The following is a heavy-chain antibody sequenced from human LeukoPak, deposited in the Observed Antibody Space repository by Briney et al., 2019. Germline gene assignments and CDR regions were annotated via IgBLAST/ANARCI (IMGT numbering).Heavy chain of an antibody. CDR3: AKYNWNDEALGY. D-gene: IGHD1-20*01. Sequence: PSETLSLTCTVSGGSISSSSYYWGWIRQPPGKGLEWIGSIYYSGSTYYNPSLKSRVTISVDTSKNQFSLKLSSVTAADTALYYCAKYNWNDEALGYWGQGTLVTVSS. CDR2: IYYSGST. J-gene: IGHJ4*02. V-gene: IGHV4-39*01. CDR1: GGSISSSSYY.